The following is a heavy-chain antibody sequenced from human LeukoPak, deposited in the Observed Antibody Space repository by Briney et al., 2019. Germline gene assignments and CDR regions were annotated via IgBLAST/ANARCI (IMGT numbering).Heavy chain of an antibody. V-gene: IGHV3-73*01. J-gene: IGHJ5*02. CDR2: IRSKANSYAT. Sequence: PGGSLRLSCAASGFTFSGSAMHWVRQASGKGLEWVGRIRSKANSYATAYAASVKGRFTISRDDSKNTAYLQMNSLKTEDTAVYYCTASLYCSGGSWPNWFDPWGQGTLVTVSS. D-gene: IGHD2-15*01. CDR1: GFTFSGSA. CDR3: TASLYCSGGSWPNWFDP.